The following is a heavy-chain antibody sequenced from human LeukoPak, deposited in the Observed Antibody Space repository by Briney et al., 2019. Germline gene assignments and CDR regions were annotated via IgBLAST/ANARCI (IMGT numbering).Heavy chain of an antibody. V-gene: IGHV3-21*01. J-gene: IGHJ4*02. D-gene: IGHD3-3*01. Sequence: GGSLRLSCAASEFTFSSYNMNWVRQAPGKGLEWVSSISSSGTYIYYADSVKGRFTISRDNAKNSLYLQMNSLRAEDTAVYYCAREPFWSGYFANLHFDYWGQGTLVTVSS. CDR3: AREPFWSGYFANLHFDY. CDR1: EFTFSSYN. CDR2: ISSSGTYI.